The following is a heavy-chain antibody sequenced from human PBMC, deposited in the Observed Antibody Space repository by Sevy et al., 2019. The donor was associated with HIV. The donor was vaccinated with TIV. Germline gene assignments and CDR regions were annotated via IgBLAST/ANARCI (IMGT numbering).Heavy chain of an antibody. CDR2: IRMKANSYAT. J-gene: IGHJ4*02. D-gene: IGHD2-2*03. V-gene: IGHV3-73*01. CDR1: GFTFSGSA. CDR3: TTYLGYCRSTSCHYYFDN. Sequence: GGSLRLSCAASGFTFSGSALHWVRQASGKGLEWVGRIRMKANSYATAYAASVKGRFTISRDVSKNSAYLQMNSLKTEDTAVYYCTTYLGYCRSTSCHYYFDNWGQGTLVTVSS.